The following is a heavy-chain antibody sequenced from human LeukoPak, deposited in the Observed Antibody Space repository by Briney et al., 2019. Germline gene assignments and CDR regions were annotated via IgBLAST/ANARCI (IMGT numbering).Heavy chain of an antibody. V-gene: IGHV3-23*01. CDR2: ISVSGGGT. Sequence: GGSLRLSCAASGFTFSSYAMSWVRQAPGKGLEWVSAISVSGGGTFYAASVKGRFTISRDNSKDTLYLQMNSLRAEDTAVYYCAKDPPPQNSYTSRTYYGFSYCGMDVWGQGTTVTVSS. D-gene: IGHD3-10*01. CDR3: AKDPPPQNSYTSRTYYGFSYCGMDV. CDR1: GFTFSSYA. J-gene: IGHJ6*02.